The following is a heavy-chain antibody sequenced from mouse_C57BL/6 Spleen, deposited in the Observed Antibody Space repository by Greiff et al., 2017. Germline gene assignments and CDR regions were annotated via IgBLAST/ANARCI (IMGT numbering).Heavy chain of an antibody. D-gene: IGHD2-4*01. Sequence: QVQLQQPGAELVKPGASVKLSCKASGYTFTSYWMHWVKQRPGQGLEWIGMIHPNSGSTNYNEKFKSKATLTVDKSSSTAYMRLSSLTSEDSAVYFGARSGRYYDSRDYVDYWGQGTTLTVSS. CDR3: ARSGRYYDSRDYVDY. J-gene: IGHJ2*01. V-gene: IGHV1-64*01. CDR1: GYTFTSYW. CDR2: IHPNSGST.